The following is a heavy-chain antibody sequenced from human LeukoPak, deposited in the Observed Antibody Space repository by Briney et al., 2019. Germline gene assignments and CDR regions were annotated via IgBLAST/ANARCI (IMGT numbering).Heavy chain of an antibody. V-gene: IGHV4-34*01. J-gene: IGHJ4*02. Sequence: SETLSLTCAVYGGSFSGYYWSWIRQPPGKGLEWIGEINQSGSTNYNPSLKSRVTMSADTSKKQFSLKLNSVTAADTAVYYCARGGSKAKYWGQGTLVIVSS. CDR1: GGSFSGYY. D-gene: IGHD6-13*01. CDR3: ARGGSKAKY. CDR2: INQSGST.